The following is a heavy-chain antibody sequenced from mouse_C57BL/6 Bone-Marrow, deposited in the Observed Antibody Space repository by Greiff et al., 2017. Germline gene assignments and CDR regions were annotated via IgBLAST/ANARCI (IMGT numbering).Heavy chain of an antibody. CDR1: GYAFSSSW. V-gene: IGHV1-82*01. CDR3: ASQQLMGY. CDR2: IYPGDGDT. Sequence: QVQLQQSGPELVKPGASVKISCKASGYAFSSSWMNWVKQRPGKGLEWIGRIYPGDGDTNYNGKFKGKATLTADKSSSTDYMQLSSQTSEVSAVYICASQQLMGYWGQGTTLTVSS. D-gene: IGHD3-2*02. J-gene: IGHJ2*01.